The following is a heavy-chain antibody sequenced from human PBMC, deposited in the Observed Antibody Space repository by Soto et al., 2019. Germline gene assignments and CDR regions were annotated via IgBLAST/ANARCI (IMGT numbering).Heavy chain of an antibody. CDR1: GGSISSGGNY. CDR3: ARDYDNYYESSAYYYGSAFDI. V-gene: IGHV4-31*03. Sequence: QVQLQESGPGLVKPSQTLSLICTVSGGSISSGGNYWSWIRQHPGKCLEWIGYIYYSGSTYYNPSLKSRITISVDTPKNQFSLKLSSVTAADTAVYYCARDYDNYYESSAYYYGSAFDIWGQGTMVTVSS. CDR2: IYYSGST. J-gene: IGHJ3*02. D-gene: IGHD3-22*01.